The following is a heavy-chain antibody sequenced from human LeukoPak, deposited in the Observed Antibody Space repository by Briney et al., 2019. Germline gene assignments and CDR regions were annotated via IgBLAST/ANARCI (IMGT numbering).Heavy chain of an antibody. V-gene: IGHV4-4*09. CDR3: ARPGQSSWWVYFNY. CDR2: IHTSGST. CDR1: DGLTSFYY. Sequence: SETLSLTCTVSDGLTSFYYWTWIRQPPGKGLEWIGNIHTSGSTDYDPSFKSRVTMSIDTSKNQFSLRLTSVTAADTAVYYCARPGQSSWWVYFNYWGQGSLVTVSS. D-gene: IGHD2-15*01. J-gene: IGHJ4*02.